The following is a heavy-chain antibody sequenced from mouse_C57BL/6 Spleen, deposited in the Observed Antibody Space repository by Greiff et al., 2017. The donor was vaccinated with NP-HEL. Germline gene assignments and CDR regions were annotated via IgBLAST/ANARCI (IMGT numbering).Heavy chain of an antibody. V-gene: IGHV1-26*01. J-gene: IGHJ4*01. D-gene: IGHD2-3*01. CDR3: ARRGYDGYFDYYAMDY. CDR2: INPNNGGT. CDR1: GYTFTDYY. Sequence: EVQLQQSGPELVKPGASVKISCKASGYTFTDYYMNWVKQSHGKSLEWIGDINPNNGGTSYNQKFKGKATLTVDKSSSTAYMELRSLTSEDSAVYYCARRGYDGYFDYYAMDYWGQGTSVTVSS.